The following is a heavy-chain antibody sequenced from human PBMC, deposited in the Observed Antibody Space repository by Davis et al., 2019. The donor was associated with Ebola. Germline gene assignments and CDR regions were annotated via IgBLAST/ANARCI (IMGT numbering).Heavy chain of an antibody. CDR2: ITSTGLYT. CDR1: GFTFSDYY. CDR3: AKDQYDGRDPTGPTDN. D-gene: IGHD4-11*01. V-gene: IGHV3-11*05. Sequence: GESLKISCAASGFTFSDYYMIWIRQAPGKGLEWISYITSTGLYTNYADSVRGRFTISRDNAKNSLYLQMDSLRADDTAVYYCAKDQYDGRDPTGPTDNWGQGTRVTVSS. J-gene: IGHJ4*02.